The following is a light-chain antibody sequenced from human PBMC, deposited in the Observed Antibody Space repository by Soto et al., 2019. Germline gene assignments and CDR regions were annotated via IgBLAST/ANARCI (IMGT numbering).Light chain of an antibody. CDR1: KLGDKY. Sequence: SYELTQPPSVSVSPGQTASITCSGDKLGDKYACWYQQKPGQSPVLVIYQDTKRPSGIPERFSGSNSGNTATLTISGTQAMYEADYYCQAWDSSTACVLGTGPKV. J-gene: IGLJ1*01. CDR2: QDT. V-gene: IGLV3-1*01. CDR3: QAWDSSTACV.